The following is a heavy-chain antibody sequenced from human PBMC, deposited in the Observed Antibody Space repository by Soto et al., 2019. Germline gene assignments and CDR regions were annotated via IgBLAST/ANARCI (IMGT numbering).Heavy chain of an antibody. J-gene: IGHJ6*02. V-gene: IGHV3-30*18. CDR2: ISDDGSYK. Sequence: LRLSCAASGIAFRNYGMHWVRQAPGRGLEWVAVISDDGSYKNTADSVKGRFTISRDNSKNTLYLQMNSLRAEDTGVYYCAKDRGQVRRYFGDVTDVWGQGTTVTVSS. CDR3: AKDRGQVRRYFGDVTDV. D-gene: IGHD3-9*01. CDR1: GIAFRNYG.